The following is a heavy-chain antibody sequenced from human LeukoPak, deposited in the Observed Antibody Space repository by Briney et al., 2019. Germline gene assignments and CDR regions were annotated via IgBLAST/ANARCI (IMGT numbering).Heavy chain of an antibody. V-gene: IGHV3-20*04. CDR2: TNWNGGST. J-gene: IGHJ4*02. CDR3: ASDISGYSYGD. D-gene: IGHD5-18*01. Sequence: SGGSLRLSCAASGFTFDEYGMSWVRHAPGKGLEWVSGTNWNGGSTGYADSVKGRFTISRDNAKNSLYLQMNSLRAEDTALYYCASDISGYSYGDWGQGTLVTVSS. CDR1: GFTFDEYG.